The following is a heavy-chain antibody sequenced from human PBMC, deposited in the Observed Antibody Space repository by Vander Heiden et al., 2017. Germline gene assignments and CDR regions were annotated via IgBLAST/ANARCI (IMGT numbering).Heavy chain of an antibody. CDR1: GPSFKNYA. CDR2: ISGSGGTQ. V-gene: IGHV3-23*01. CDR3: AKDSSAVAGHDRGFFDS. J-gene: IGHJ4*01. Sequence: EVQLLQSGGALGQPGGSLRLSCTASGPSFKNYARTGVRLAPGKGLEWVSEISGSGGTQYYAGSVKGRFIISRDNSKNTLFLQMNRLRAEDTAVYYCAKDSSAVAGHDRGFFDSWGQGTLVTVSS. D-gene: IGHD6-19*01.